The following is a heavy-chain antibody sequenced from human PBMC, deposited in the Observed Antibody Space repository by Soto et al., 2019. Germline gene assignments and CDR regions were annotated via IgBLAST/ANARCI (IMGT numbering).Heavy chain of an antibody. CDR1: GYTFTSYG. J-gene: IGHJ6*02. Sequence: QVQLVQSGAEVKKPGASVKVSCKASGYTFTSYGISWVRQAPGQGLEWMVWIRADNGNTTYAQKLQGRVTMTTETTSSTAYMAVMSLTCDDTAVDYCARDLQTMDVWGQGTTVTVSS. CDR3: ARDLQTMDV. V-gene: IGHV1-18*01. CDR2: IRADNGNT.